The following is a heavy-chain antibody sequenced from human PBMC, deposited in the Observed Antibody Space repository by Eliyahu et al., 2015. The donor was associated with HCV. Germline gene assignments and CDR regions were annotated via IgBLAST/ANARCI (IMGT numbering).Heavy chain of an antibody. CDR1: GXXXNNYA. V-gene: IGHV3-23*01. Sequence: EVQLLESGGGLVQPVGXLRLSCAAXGXXXNNYAMSWVRQAPGKGLEWVSGISGSGGSTDYTDSVKGRFTISRDNSKNLVSLQMNSLRAEDTAVYYCAKESLMITFGGVIDYWGQGTLVTVSS. D-gene: IGHD3-16*02. J-gene: IGHJ4*02. CDR2: ISGSGGST. CDR3: AKESLMITFGGVIDY.